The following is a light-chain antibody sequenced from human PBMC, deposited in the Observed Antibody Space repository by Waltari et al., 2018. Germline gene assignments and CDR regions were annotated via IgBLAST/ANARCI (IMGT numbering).Light chain of an antibody. CDR2: AAS. J-gene: IGKJ1*01. Sequence: EIVLTQSPGTLSLSPGESAPLSCRASQSLSKYLACYQQRPGQAPRLLIYAASNRATGIPDRFSGGGSGTDFSLTISRLEPEDFAVYYCQHHVRLPATFGQGTKVEIK. CDR3: QHHVRLPAT. CDR1: QSLSKY. V-gene: IGKV3-20*01.